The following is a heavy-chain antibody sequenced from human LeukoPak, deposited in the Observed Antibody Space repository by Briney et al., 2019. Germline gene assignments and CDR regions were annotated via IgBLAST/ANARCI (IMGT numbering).Heavy chain of an antibody. CDR2: IIPIFDTA. Sequence: SVKVSCKASGDTFSSYGISWVRQAPGQGLEWMGGIIPIFDTANYAQKFQGRVTITADESTSTAYMELSSLTSEDTAVYYCARDRSAAWTNSPSYFDYWGQGTLVTVSS. CDR1: GDTFSSYG. D-gene: IGHD2-8*01. V-gene: IGHV1-69*01. CDR3: ARDRSAAWTNSPSYFDY. J-gene: IGHJ4*02.